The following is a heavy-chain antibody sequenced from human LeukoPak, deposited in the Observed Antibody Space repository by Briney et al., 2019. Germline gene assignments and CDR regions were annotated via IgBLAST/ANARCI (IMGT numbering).Heavy chain of an antibody. Sequence: GGSLRLSCSASGFTFSSYAMSWVRQAPGKGLEWVSAISGSGGSTYYADSVKGRFTISRDNSKNTLYLQMNSLRAEDTAVYYCAKDHSYYYDSSGYDYWGQGTLVTVSS. CDR2: ISGSGGST. D-gene: IGHD3-22*01. V-gene: IGHV3-23*01. J-gene: IGHJ4*02. CDR1: GFTFSSYA. CDR3: AKDHSYYYDSSGYDY.